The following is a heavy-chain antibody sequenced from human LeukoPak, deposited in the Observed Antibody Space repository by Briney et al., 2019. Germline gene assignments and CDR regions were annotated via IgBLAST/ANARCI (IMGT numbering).Heavy chain of an antibody. J-gene: IGHJ4*02. V-gene: IGHV3-23*01. D-gene: IGHD3-22*01. Sequence: QSGGSLRLSCAASGFTLSSYAMSWVRQGPGKGLEWVSAISVNGNTYHADSVKGRFTISRDNAKNSLYLQMNSLRAEDTAVYYCARYYESSGYYDNFDYWGQGTLVTVSS. CDR3: ARYYESSGYYDNFDY. CDR2: ISVNGNT. CDR1: GFTLSSYA.